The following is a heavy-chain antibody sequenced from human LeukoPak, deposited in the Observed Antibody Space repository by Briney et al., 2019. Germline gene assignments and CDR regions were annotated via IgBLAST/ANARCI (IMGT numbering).Heavy chain of an antibody. CDR3: ARGVRVGARERYYDYVWGSYRFAPGGMDV. V-gene: IGHV4-34*01. J-gene: IGHJ6*02. Sequence: SETLSLTCAVYGGSFSGYYWSWIRQPPGKGLEWIGEINHSGSTNYNPSLKSRVTISVDTCKNQFSLKLSSVTAADTAVYYCARGVRVGARERYYDYVWGSYRFAPGGMDVWGQGTTVTVSS. CDR1: GGSFSGYY. D-gene: IGHD3-16*02. CDR2: INHSGST.